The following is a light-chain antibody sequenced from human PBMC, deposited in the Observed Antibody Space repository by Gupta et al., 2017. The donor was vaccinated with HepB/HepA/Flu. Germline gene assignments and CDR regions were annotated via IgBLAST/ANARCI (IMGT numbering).Light chain of an antibody. CDR2: DVS. V-gene: IGLV2-14*03. J-gene: IGLJ1*01. Sequence: ALTHTASVSRSPGQSITISCTGTSSDVGGYNYVSWYQQHPGKAPKLMIYDVSNRPSGVSNRFSGSKSGNTASLTISGLQAEDEADYYCSSYTSSSTLVFGTGTKVTVL. CDR1: SSDVGGYNY. CDR3: SSYTSSSTLV.